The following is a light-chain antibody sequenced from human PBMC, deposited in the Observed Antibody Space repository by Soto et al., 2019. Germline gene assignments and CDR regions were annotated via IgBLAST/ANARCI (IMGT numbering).Light chain of an antibody. V-gene: IGLV1-51*01. CDR2: DNN. CDR1: SSNIGSNY. J-gene: IGLJ1*01. CDR3: GTWDTSLTAYV. Sequence: QSVLTQPPSVSAAPGQKATISCSGSSSNIGSNYVSWYQQLPGTAPKLLIYDNNKRPSGIPDRFSGSKSGTSATLGITGLQTGDEADYYCGTWDTSLTAYVFGSGTKLTVL.